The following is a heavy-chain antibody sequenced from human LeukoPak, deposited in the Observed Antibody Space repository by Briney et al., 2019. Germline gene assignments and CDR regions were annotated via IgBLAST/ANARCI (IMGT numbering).Heavy chain of an antibody. V-gene: IGHV4-61*02. J-gene: IGHJ6*03. D-gene: IGHD6-13*01. CDR1: GGSISSGSFY. CDR2: IYSSGTT. CDR3: ARRNWAAAGYYYYMDV. Sequence: SQTLSLTCTVSGGSISSGSFYWSWVRQPAGKGLEWLGRIYSSGTTNYNPSLKSRVTISLDTSKNQFSLRLSSVTATDTAVYYCARRNWAAAGYYYYMDVWGSGTSVTVSS.